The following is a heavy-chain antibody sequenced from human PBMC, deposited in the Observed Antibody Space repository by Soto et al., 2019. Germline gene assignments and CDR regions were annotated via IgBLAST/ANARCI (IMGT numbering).Heavy chain of an antibody. D-gene: IGHD2-15*01. V-gene: IGHV3-33*01. CDR1: GSIFRGYG. J-gene: IGHJ4*02. CDR3: ARDGIGSAAFWWYLDY. Sequence: QVQLVESGGGVVQPGRSLRLSCAAPGSIFRGYGMHWVLQAPGKGLEWVAIIRFDGSNINYADAVMGRFTISRDNSKNMLYLEMNSLRVEDTAVYYCARDGIGSAAFWWYLDYWGQGPLVTVSS. CDR2: IRFDGSNI.